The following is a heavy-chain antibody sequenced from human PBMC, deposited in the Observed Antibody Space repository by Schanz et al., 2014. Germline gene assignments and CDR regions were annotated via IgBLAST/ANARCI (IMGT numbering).Heavy chain of an antibody. Sequence: VQLMESGGGLVQPGGSLRLSCAASGFSFGTYAMSWVRQAPGKGLEWVAFVPFDGSQKFYADSVKGRFTISRDNSKNTLYLQMNSLRAEDTAVYYCAKGRFGELSAFDIWGQGTMVTVSS. V-gene: IGHV3-30*02. CDR2: VPFDGSQK. D-gene: IGHD3-10*01. J-gene: IGHJ3*02. CDR1: GFSFGTYA. CDR3: AKGRFGELSAFDI.